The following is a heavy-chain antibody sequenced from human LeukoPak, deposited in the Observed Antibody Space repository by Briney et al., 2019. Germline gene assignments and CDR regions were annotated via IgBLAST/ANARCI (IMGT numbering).Heavy chain of an antibody. J-gene: IGHJ4*02. CDR1: GFTFSSYA. CDR3: AKAGIVVVPAAIWVYSDY. V-gene: IGHV3-23*01. Sequence: GGSLRLSCAASGFTFSSYAMSWVRQAPGKGLEWVSAISGSGGSTYYADSVKGRFTISRDNSKNTLYLQMNSLRAEDTAVYYCAKAGIVVVPAAIWVYSDYWGQGTLVTVSS. D-gene: IGHD2-2*01. CDR2: ISGSGGST.